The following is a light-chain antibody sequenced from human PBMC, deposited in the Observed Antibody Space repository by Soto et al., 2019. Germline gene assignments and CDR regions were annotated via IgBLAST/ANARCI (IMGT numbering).Light chain of an antibody. CDR2: EVT. J-gene: IGLJ1*01. CDR3: SLHTSGSTRV. V-gene: IGLV2-14*01. CDR1: SSDVGGYDY. Sequence: QSALTQPASVSGSPGQSIAISCTGTSSDVGGYDYVSWYQQHPDKAPKLMIYEVTKRPSGVSNRFSGSKSGNTASLTISGLQPEDEADYYCSLHTSGSTRVFGSGTKLTVL.